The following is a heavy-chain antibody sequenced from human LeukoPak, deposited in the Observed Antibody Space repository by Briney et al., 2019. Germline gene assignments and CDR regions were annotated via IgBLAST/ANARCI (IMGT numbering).Heavy chain of an antibody. V-gene: IGHV3-23*01. D-gene: IGHD3-22*01. CDR2: ISDSGGST. Sequence: PGRSLRLSCAASGFTFSSYAMSWVRQAPGKGLEWVSAISDSGGSTYFADSVKGRFTISRDNSKNTLYLQMNSLRAEDTAVYYCAKEPYDSSGYYFDYWGQGTLVTVSS. CDR1: GFTFSSYA. J-gene: IGHJ4*02. CDR3: AKEPYDSSGYYFDY.